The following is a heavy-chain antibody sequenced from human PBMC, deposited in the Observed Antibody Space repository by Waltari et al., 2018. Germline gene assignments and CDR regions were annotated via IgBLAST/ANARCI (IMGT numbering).Heavy chain of an antibody. CDR3: ARDHWGPDY. CDR1: GFTFTSYW. J-gene: IGHJ4*02. CDR2: INQDGSEK. V-gene: IGHV3-7*01. Sequence: EVPVVESGGGLVQPGGSLRLSCPASGFTFTSYWRSWVRQAPGKGPEWVANINQDGSEKNYVDYVKGRFTISRDNAKDSLYLQMNSLRAEDTAVYFCARDHWGPDYWGQGTLVTVSS. D-gene: IGHD7-27*01.